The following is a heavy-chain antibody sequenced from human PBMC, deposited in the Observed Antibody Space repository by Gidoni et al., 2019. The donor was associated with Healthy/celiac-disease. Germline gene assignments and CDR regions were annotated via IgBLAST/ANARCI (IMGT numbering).Heavy chain of an antibody. D-gene: IGHD1-26*01. CDR3: ARESGSHDAFDI. J-gene: IGHJ3*02. CDR2: ISYDGSNK. CDR1: GFTLSSYA. V-gene: IGHV3-30-3*01. Sequence: QVQLVASGGGVVQPGRSLRLSCSASGFTLSSYAMHWVRQAPGKGREWVAVISYDGSNKYYADSVKGRFTISRDNSKNTLYLQMNSLRAEDTAVYYCARESGSHDAFDIWGQGTMVTVSS.